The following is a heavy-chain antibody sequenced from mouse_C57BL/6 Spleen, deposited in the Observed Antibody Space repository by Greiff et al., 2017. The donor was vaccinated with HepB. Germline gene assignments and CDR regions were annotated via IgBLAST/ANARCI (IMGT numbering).Heavy chain of an antibody. CDR1: GFTFSSYA. J-gene: IGHJ3*01. V-gene: IGHV5-4*01. CDR2: ISDGGSYT. CDR3: ARTYGSSLAWFAY. D-gene: IGHD1-1*01. Sequence: EVQGVESGGGLVKPGGSLKLSCAASGFTFSSYAMSWVRQTPEKRLEWVATISDGGSYTYYPDNVKGRFTISRDNAKNNLYLQMSHLKSEDTAMYYCARTYGSSLAWFAYWGQGTLVTVSA.